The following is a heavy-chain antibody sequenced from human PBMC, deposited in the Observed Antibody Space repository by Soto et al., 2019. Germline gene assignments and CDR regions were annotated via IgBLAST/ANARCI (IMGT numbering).Heavy chain of an antibody. CDR1: GGSIRRYC. CDR3: ARRGYGPGFLYSYGMDV. D-gene: IGHD3-10*01. V-gene: IGHV4-59*01. Sequence: SGTLALTLTGFGGSIRRYCLLRMRQPPGKGLEWIGYIYYSGSTNYNPSLKSRVTMSVDTPKNQFSLKLSSVTAADTAVYYCARRGYGPGFLYSYGMDVWGQGTTVT. CDR2: IYYSGST. J-gene: IGHJ6*02.